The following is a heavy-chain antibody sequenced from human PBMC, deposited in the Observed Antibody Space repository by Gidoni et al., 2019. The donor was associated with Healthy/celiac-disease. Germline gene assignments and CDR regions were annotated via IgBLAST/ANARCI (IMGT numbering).Heavy chain of an antibody. Sequence: EVQLVQSGAEVKKPGASLKISCKGSGYSFTSYWIGWVRQMPGKGLEWMGIIYPGDSDTRYSPSFQGQVTISADKSISTAYLQGSSLKASDTAMYYCARVFPKGYYNSSGYYNYWGQGTLVTVSS. D-gene: IGHD3-22*01. V-gene: IGHV5-51*01. CDR2: IYPGDSDT. CDR1: GYSFTSYW. CDR3: ARVFPKGYYNSSGYYNY. J-gene: IGHJ4*02.